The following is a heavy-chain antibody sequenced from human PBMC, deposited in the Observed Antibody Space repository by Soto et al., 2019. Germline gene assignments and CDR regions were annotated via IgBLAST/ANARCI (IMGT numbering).Heavy chain of an antibody. D-gene: IGHD2-15*01. J-gene: IGHJ5*02. V-gene: IGHV6-1*01. CDR1: GDSVSSNSVA. Sequence: SQTLSLTCAISGDSVSSNSVAWNWTRQSPSRGLEWLGRTYYRSKWYNDYAVSVKSRITINPDTSKNQFSLQLKSVTPEDTAVYYCVRGGLTQPRDCSGGSCSMWWFDPWGQGTLVTVSS. CDR2: TYYRSKWYN. CDR3: VRGGLTQPRDCSGGSCSMWWFDP.